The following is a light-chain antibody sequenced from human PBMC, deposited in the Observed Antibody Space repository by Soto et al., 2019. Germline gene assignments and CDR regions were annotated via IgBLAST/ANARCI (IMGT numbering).Light chain of an antibody. CDR1: QSISYW. J-gene: IGKJ2*01. Sequence: DIQMTQSPSTLSASVGDRVTITCRASQSISYWLAWYQQKPGKGPKLLIYGASTLQSGVPSRFSGSGSESEFTLTINSLQPDDFATYYCHQYNTYSGTFGQGTKLVIK. CDR2: GAS. V-gene: IGKV1-5*03. CDR3: HQYNTYSGT.